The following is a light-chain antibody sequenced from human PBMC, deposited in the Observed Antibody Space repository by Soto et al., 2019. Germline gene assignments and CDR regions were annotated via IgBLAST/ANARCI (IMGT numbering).Light chain of an antibody. CDR2: DVS. V-gene: IGLV2-11*01. CDR1: SSDVGGYNY. J-gene: IGLJ1*01. Sequence: QSALTQPRSVSGSPGQSVTISCTGTSSDVGGYNYVSWYQQHPGKAPKLMIYDVSKRPSGLPDRFSGSKSGNTASLTISGLQAEDEADYYCCSYAGSYTYVFGTGTKVT. CDR3: CSYAGSYTYV.